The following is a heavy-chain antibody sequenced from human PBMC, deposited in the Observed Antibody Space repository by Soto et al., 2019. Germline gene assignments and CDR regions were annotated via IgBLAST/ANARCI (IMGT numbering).Heavy chain of an antibody. Sequence: TVGFLRLSCAASGFPFSSYGVRWVRQAPGKGLEWVAVISYDGSNKYYADSVKGRFTISRDNSKNTLYLQMNSLRAEDTAVYYCAKDRHRDGYNLGLDYWGQGPLVTVS. CDR3: AKDRHRDGYNLGLDY. CDR2: ISYDGSNK. V-gene: IGHV3-30*18. CDR1: GFPFSSYG. J-gene: IGHJ4*02. D-gene: IGHD5-12*01.